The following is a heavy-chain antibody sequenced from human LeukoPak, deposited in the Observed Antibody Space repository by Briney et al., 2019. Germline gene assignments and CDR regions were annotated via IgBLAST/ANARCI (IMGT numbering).Heavy chain of an antibody. CDR3: ARAVAATSGRFSLGY. V-gene: IGHV4-4*02. CDR2: IFHSGSI. J-gene: IGHJ4*02. Sequence: PSETLSLTCDVSGDSISNSNWWSWVRQPPGKGLEWVGEIFHSGSINYNPSLKSRVIISMDKSKNHFSLKLSSITAADTAVYYCARAVAATSGRFSLGYWGQGTLVTVSS. D-gene: IGHD6-19*01. CDR1: GDSISNSNW.